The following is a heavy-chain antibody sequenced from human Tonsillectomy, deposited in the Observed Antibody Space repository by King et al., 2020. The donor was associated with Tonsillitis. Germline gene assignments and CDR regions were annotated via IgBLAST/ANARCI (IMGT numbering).Heavy chain of an antibody. CDR3: AREPEIAPRGFFDY. V-gene: IGHV4-59*01. CDR2: IYYSGST. D-gene: IGHD6-13*01. J-gene: IGHJ4*02. CDR1: GGSISNYY. Sequence: QLQESGPGLVKPSETLSLTCTVSGGSISNYYWSWIRQPPGKGLEWIGYIYYSGSTNYNPSLRSRLTISVDTSKNQFSLRLSSVTAADTAVYYWAREPEIAPRGFFDYWGQGTLVTVSS.